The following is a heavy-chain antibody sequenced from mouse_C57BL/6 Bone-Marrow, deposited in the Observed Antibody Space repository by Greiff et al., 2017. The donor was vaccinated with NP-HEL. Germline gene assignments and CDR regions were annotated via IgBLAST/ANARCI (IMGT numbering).Heavy chain of an antibody. D-gene: IGHD2-2*01. CDR1: GYAFTNYL. CDR3: ARAGYDAWVAY. Sequence: VQLQQSGAELVRPGTSVKVSCKASGYAFTNYLIEWVKQRPGQGLEWIGVINPGSGGTNYNEKFKGKATLTADKSSSTAYMQLSSLTSEDSAVYFCARAGYDAWVAYWGQGTLVTVSA. V-gene: IGHV1-54*01. J-gene: IGHJ3*01. CDR2: INPGSGGT.